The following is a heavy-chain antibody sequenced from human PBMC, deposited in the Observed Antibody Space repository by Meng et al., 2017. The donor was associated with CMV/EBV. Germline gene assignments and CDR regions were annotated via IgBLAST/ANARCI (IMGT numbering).Heavy chain of an antibody. V-gene: IGHV5-51*01. Sequence: KVSCKGSGYSFTSYWIGWVRQMPGKGLEWMGIIYPGDSDTRYSPSFQGQVTISADKSISTAYLQWSSLKASDTAMYYCARGMVEIFGVVKRWFDPWGQGTLVTVSS. J-gene: IGHJ5*02. D-gene: IGHD3-3*01. CDR2: IYPGDSDT. CDR1: GYSFTSYW. CDR3: ARGMVEIFGVVKRWFDP.